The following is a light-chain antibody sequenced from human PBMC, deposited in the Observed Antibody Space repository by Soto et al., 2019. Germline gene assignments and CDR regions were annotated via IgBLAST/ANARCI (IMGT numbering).Light chain of an antibody. CDR2: GAS. CDR1: QSVSSSF. Sequence: EIVLTQSPGTLSLSPGERATLSCRASQSVSSSFLAWYQQKPGQAPRLLIYGASSRATGIPDRFSGRGSGTAFTLTISRLEPEDFAVYYCQQYGRSPWTFGQGTKVAFK. V-gene: IGKV3-20*01. CDR3: QQYGRSPWT. J-gene: IGKJ1*01.